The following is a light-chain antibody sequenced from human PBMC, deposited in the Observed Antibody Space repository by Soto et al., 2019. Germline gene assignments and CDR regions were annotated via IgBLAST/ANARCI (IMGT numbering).Light chain of an antibody. CDR1: QSFSSSY. V-gene: IGKV3-20*01. CDR2: GTS. CDR3: QQYGSPPFT. J-gene: IGKJ3*01. Sequence: EIVLTQSPGTLSLSPGERATLSCRASQSFSSSYLGWYQQKPGQAPRLLIYGTSSRATGITDRFSGSGSGTDFTLTIRRLEPEDFAVYYCQQYGSPPFTFGPGTKVDIK.